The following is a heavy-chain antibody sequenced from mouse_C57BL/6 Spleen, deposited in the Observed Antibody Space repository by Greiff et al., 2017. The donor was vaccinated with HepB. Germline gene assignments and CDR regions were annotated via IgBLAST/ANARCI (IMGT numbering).Heavy chain of an antibody. CDR1: GYTFTSYW. J-gene: IGHJ4*01. D-gene: IGHD2-4*01. Sequence: QVQLKQPGTELVKPGASVKLSCKASGYTFTSYWMHWVKQRPGQGLEWIGNINPSNGGTNYNEKFKSKATLTVDKSSSTAYMQLSSLTSEDSAVYYCARCDYDVGYAMDYWGQGTSVTVSS. V-gene: IGHV1-53*01. CDR3: ARCDYDVGYAMDY. CDR2: INPSNGGT.